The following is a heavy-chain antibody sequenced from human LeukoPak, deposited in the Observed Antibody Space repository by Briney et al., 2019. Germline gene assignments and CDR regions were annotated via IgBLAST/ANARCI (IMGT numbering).Heavy chain of an antibody. CDR2: ISYDGSNK. V-gene: IGHV3-30-3*01. CDR3: ASRATIVGATLGDY. CDR1: GFTFSSYA. D-gene: IGHD1-26*01. J-gene: IGHJ4*02. Sequence: GGSLRLSCAASGFTFSSYAMHWVRQAPGKGLEWVAVISYDGSNKYYADSVKGRFTISRDNSKNTLYLQMNSLRAEDTAVYYCASRATIVGATLGDYWGQGTQVTVSS.